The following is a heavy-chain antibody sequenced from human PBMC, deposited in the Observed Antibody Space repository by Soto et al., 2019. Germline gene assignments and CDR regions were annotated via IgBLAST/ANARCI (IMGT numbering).Heavy chain of an antibody. CDR2: IIPIFGTA. Sequence: QVQLVQSGAEVKKPGSSVKVSCKASGGTFSSYAISWVRQAPGQGLEWMGGIIPIFGTANYAHKFQGRVTITADESTSTAYMELSSLRSEDTAVYYCARDGTPYYYDSSGYYTIYYFDYWGQGTLVTVSS. CDR3: ARDGTPYYYDSSGYYTIYYFDY. V-gene: IGHV1-69*01. D-gene: IGHD3-22*01. J-gene: IGHJ4*02. CDR1: GGTFSSYA.